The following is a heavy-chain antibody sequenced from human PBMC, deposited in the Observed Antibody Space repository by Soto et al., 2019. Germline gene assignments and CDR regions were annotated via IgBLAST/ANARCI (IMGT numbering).Heavy chain of an antibody. Sequence: QVQLQESGPGLVKPSQTLSLTCTVSGGSISSGGYYWSWIRQHPGKGLEWIGYIYYSGSNYYNPSLKSRVTISVDTSKNQFSLKLSSVTAADTAVYYCARGITFGGVIVGGYFQHWGQGTLVTVSS. V-gene: IGHV4-31*03. CDR3: ARGITFGGVIVGGYFQH. CDR1: GGSISSGGYY. J-gene: IGHJ1*01. CDR2: IYYSGSN. D-gene: IGHD3-16*02.